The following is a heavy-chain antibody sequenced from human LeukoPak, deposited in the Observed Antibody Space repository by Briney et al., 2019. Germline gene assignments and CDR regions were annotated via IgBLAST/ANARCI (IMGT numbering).Heavy chain of an antibody. CDR3: ARAAPTPYYFDY. Sequence: GGSLRLSCAASGFTFSSYSMNWVRQAPGKGLEWVSSISSSSSYIYYADSVKGRFTISRDNAKNSLYLQMNSLRAEDTAVYYCARAAPTPYYFDYWGQGTLVTVSS. V-gene: IGHV3-21*04. CDR2: ISSSSSYI. J-gene: IGHJ4*02. CDR1: GFTFSSYS.